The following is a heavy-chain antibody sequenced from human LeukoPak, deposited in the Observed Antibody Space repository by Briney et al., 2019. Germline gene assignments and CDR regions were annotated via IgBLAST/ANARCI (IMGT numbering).Heavy chain of an antibody. Sequence: GGSLRLSCAASGFTFSGSAMDWVRQASGKGLEWVGRIRSKANSYATAYAASGKGRFTISRDDSKNTAYLQMTSLKTEDTAVYYCTRLPGYSYGSVSGYDDAFDIWGQGTMVTVSS. V-gene: IGHV3-73*01. CDR3: TRLPGYSYGSVSGYDDAFDI. CDR2: IRSKANSYAT. D-gene: IGHD5-18*01. CDR1: GFTFSGSA. J-gene: IGHJ3*02.